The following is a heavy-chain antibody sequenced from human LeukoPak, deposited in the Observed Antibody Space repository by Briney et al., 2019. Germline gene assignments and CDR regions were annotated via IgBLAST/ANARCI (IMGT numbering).Heavy chain of an antibody. Sequence: SVKVSCKASGGTFSSYAISWVRQAPGQGLEWMGRIIPIFGTANYAQTFQGRVTITTDESTSTAYMELSSLMSEDTAVYYCARTGLQLWSDAFDIWGQGTMVTVSS. CDR2: IIPIFGTA. D-gene: IGHD5-18*01. CDR3: ARTGLQLWSDAFDI. J-gene: IGHJ3*02. V-gene: IGHV1-69*05. CDR1: GGTFSSYA.